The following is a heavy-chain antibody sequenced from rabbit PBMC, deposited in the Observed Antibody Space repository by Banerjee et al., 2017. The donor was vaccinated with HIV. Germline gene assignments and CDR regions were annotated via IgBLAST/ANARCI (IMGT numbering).Heavy chain of an antibody. Sequence: QSLEESGGDLVKPGASLTLTCTASGFDFSSYYYMCWVRQAPGQGLEWITCIYNGSSGSTWYASWVNGRFTISKTSSTTVTLQMTSLTAADTATYFCARETGGVDYNLWGPGTLVTVS. CDR1: GFDFSSYYY. J-gene: IGHJ4*01. V-gene: IGHV1S40*01. CDR2: IYNGSSGST. CDR3: ARETGGVDYNL. D-gene: IGHD2-1*01.